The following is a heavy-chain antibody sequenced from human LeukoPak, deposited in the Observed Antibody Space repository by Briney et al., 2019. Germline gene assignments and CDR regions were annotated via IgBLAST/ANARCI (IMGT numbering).Heavy chain of an antibody. J-gene: IGHJ4*02. V-gene: IGHV4-39*07. D-gene: IGHD5-12*01. CDR1: GGSISSSSYY. CDR2: IYYSGST. Sequence: PSETLSLTCTVSGGSISSSSYYWGWIRQPPGKGLEWIGSIYYSGSTYYNPSLKSRVTISVDTSKNQFSLKLSSVTAADTAVYYCARGDIRGYDFVWPYYFDYWGQGTLVTVSS. CDR3: ARGDIRGYDFVWPYYFDY.